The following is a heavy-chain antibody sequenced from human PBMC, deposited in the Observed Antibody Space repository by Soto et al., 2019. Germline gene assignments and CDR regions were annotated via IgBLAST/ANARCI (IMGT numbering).Heavy chain of an antibody. CDR2: IIPIFGKA. CDR3: ARDGPEDGYKF. D-gene: IGHD5-12*01. J-gene: IGHJ3*01. CDR1: GGTFSSYA. V-gene: IGHV1-69*06. Sequence: SVKVSCKASGGTFSSYAISWVRQAPGQGLEWMGGIIPIFGKANYAQKFQGRVTITADKSTSTAYMELSSLRSEDTAVYYCARDGPEDGYKFWGQGTMVTVSS.